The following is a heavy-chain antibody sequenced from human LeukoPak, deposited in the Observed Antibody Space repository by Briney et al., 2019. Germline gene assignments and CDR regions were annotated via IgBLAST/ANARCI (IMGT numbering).Heavy chain of an antibody. CDR3: AKAPRLELRNYMDV. D-gene: IGHD1-7*01. CDR2: IWYDGSSK. J-gene: IGHJ6*03. Sequence: GGSLRLSCAASGFTFSSYGMHWVRQAPGKGLEWVAVIWYDGSSKYYPDSVKGRFTISRDNSKNTLYLQMNSLRAEDTAVYYCAKAPRLELRNYMDVWGKGTTVTVSS. V-gene: IGHV3-33*06. CDR1: GFTFSSYG.